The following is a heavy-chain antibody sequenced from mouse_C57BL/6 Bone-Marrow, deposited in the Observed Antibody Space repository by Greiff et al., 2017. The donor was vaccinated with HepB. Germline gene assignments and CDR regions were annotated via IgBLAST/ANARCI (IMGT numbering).Heavy chain of an antibody. CDR2: ISSGSSTI. CDR1: GFTFSDYG. Sequence: VQLKESGGGLVKPGGSLKLSCAASGFTFSDYGMHWVRQAPEKGLEWVAYISSGSSTIYYADTVKGRFTISRDNAKNTLFLQMTSLRSEDTAMYYCARPFITTVVATDYYAMDYWGQGTSVTVSS. J-gene: IGHJ4*01. D-gene: IGHD1-1*01. CDR3: ARPFITTVVATDYYAMDY. V-gene: IGHV5-17*01.